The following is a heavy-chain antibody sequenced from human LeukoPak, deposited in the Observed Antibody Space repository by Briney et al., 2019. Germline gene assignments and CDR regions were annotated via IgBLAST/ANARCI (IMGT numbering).Heavy chain of an antibody. CDR2: ISAYNGNT. D-gene: IGHD5-12*01. J-gene: IGHJ4*02. Sequence: ASVNVSCKASGYTFTSYGISWVRQAPGQGLEWMGWISAYNGNTNYAQKLQGRVTMTTDTSTSTAYMELRSLRSDDTAVYYCARAVGYSGYGNVDYWGRGTLVTVSS. V-gene: IGHV1-18*01. CDR3: ARAVGYSGYGNVDY. CDR1: GYTFTSYG.